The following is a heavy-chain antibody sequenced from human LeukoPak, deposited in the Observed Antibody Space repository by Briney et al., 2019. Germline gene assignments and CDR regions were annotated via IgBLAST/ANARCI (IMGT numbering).Heavy chain of an antibody. D-gene: IGHD2-2*02. CDR2: ISAYNGNT. V-gene: IGHV1-18*01. CDR1: GYTFTSYG. Sequence: ASVKVSCKASGYTFTSYGISWVRQAPGQWLEWMGWISAYNGNTNYAQKLQGRVTMTTDTSTSTAYMELRSLRSDDTAVYYCARVKERVVPAAIDYWGQGTLVTVSS. CDR3: ARVKERVVPAAIDY. J-gene: IGHJ4*02.